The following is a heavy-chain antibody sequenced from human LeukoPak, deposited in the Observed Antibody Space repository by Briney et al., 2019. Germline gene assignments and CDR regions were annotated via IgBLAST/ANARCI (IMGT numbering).Heavy chain of an antibody. CDR2: INPNSGGT. J-gene: IGHJ3*02. Sequence: ASVKVSCKASGYTFTGYYMHWVRQAPGQGLEWMGWINPNSGGTNYAQKFQGRVTMTRDTSISTAYMELSRLRSDDTAEYYCARETGEIFGVVAYGAFDIWGQGTMVTVSS. CDR1: GYTFTGYY. CDR3: ARETGEIFGVVAYGAFDI. V-gene: IGHV1-2*02. D-gene: IGHD3-3*01.